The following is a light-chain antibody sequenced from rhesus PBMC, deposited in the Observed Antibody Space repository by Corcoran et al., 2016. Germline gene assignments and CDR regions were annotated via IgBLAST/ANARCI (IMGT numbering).Light chain of an antibody. J-gene: IGKJ4*01. CDR1: QSISNW. CDR2: KAS. Sequence: DIQMTQSPSSLSASVGDTVTITCRASQSISNWLDWYQQKPGKAPKLLIYKASTLQSGVPSRFSGTGSGTDFTLTISSLQPEDFTTYYCLQYGSSPLTFGGGTKVELK. CDR3: LQYGSSPLT. V-gene: IGKV1-22*01.